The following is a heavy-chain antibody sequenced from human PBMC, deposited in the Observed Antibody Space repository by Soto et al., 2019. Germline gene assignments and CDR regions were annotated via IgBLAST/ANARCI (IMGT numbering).Heavy chain of an antibody. Sequence: EVQLVESGGGLVQPGGSLKLSCAASGFTFSGSAMHWVRQASGKGLEWVGRIRSKANSYATAYAASVKGRFTISRDDSKSTAYRQMNSLKTEDTAVYYCTPSGPGIAVAGIIWGQGTLVTVSS. J-gene: IGHJ4*02. D-gene: IGHD6-19*01. CDR1: GFTFSGSA. V-gene: IGHV3-73*02. CDR3: TPSGPGIAVAGII. CDR2: IRSKANSYAT.